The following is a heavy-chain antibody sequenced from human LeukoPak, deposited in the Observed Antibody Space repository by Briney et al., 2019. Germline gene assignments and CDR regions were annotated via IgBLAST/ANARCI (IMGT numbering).Heavy chain of an antibody. CDR3: AKKSVPNTPPTFDY. D-gene: IGHD2-2*02. J-gene: IGHJ4*02. CDR1: GFNFGEFW. V-gene: IGHV3-7*03. CDR2: IKEDGSEK. Sequence: GGSLRLSCAASGFNFGEFWMAWVRQTPGKGLEWVADIKEDGSEKFYVDSVKGRFTISRDNSKNTLYLQMNSLRAEDTAVYYCAKKSVPNTPPTFDYWGQGTLVTVSS.